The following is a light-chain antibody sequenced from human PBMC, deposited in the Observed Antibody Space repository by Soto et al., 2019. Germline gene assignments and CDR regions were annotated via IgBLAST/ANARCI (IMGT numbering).Light chain of an antibody. CDR3: AAGDNSLNGGV. Sequence: QSALTQPRSASGTPGQRVTISCSGSSSNIGSNTVNWYQQLPGTAPKLLISNNNQRPSGVPDRFSGSKSGTSASLAISGLQSEDEATYYCAAGDNSLNGGVFGGGTKVTVL. J-gene: IGLJ3*02. CDR1: SSNIGSNT. V-gene: IGLV1-44*01. CDR2: NNN.